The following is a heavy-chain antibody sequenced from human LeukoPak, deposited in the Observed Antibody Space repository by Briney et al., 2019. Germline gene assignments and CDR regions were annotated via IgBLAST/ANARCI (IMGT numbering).Heavy chain of an antibody. J-gene: IGHJ4*02. V-gene: IGHV4-59*12. D-gene: IGHD6-13*01. CDR3: ARGGIAAAGTKDY. CDR1: GGSLNSFY. Sequence: SETLSLTCAVSGGSLNSFYWSWIRQSPGKGLEWIGYIYYAGNTYYNPSLKSRVTISVDTSKNQFSLKLSSVTAADTAVYYCARGGIAAAGTKDYWGQGTLVTVSS. CDR2: IYYAGNT.